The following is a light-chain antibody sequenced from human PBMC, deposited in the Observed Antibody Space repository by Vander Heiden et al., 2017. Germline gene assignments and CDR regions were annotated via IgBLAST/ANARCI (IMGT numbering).Light chain of an antibody. CDR2: WGS. Sequence: DTVMTQSPLSLPVPPGDPASIACLSRKSLLHSNGYNYLDWYLQKPGQSPQLLIYWGSNRASGVPDRFSGSGSGTDFTLKISRVEAEDVGVYYCMQALQTPLFTFGPGTKVDIK. CDR3: MQALQTPLFT. V-gene: IGKV2-28*01. CDR1: KSLLHSNGYNY. J-gene: IGKJ3*01.